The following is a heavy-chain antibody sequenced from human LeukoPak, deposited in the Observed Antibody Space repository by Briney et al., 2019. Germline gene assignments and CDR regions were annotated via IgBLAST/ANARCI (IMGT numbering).Heavy chain of an antibody. D-gene: IGHD1-26*01. J-gene: IGHJ4*02. CDR1: GGSISSSSYY. CDR2: IYYSGST. Sequence: SSETLSLTCTVSGGSISSSSYYWGWIRQPQGKGLEWIGSIYYSGSTYYNPSLKSRVTISVDTSKNQFSLKLSSVTAADTAVYYCARLRIVGATIDYWGQGTLVTVSS. V-gene: IGHV4-39*01. CDR3: ARLRIVGATIDY.